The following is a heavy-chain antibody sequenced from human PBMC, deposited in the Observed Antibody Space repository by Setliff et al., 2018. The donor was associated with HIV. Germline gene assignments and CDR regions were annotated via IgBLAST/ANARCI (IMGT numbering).Heavy chain of an antibody. D-gene: IGHD3-3*01. V-gene: IGHV4-4*09. CDR3: ARHSDFWSEDAFDI. J-gene: IGHJ3*02. CDR2: IYTSGST. Sequence: PSETLSLTCTVSGGSMNSYYWSWIRQPPGKGLEWIGYIYTSGSTKYNPYLKSRVTILVDPSKNQFSLRLSSVTAADTAVYYCARHSDFWSEDAFDIWGQGTMVTVSS. CDR1: GGSMNSYY.